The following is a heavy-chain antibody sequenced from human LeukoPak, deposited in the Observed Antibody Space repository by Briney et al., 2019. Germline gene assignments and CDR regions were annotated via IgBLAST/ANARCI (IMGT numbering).Heavy chain of an antibody. D-gene: IGHD3-22*01. CDR2: ITVNNGYT. Sequence: ASVKVSCKAAGYTFTSHGFIWLRQAPGQGLEWMGWITVNNGYTKYAQELQGRVTMTTDTSTSTANMELRSLRSDDTAVYYCARDYGIYYDSSGYYYWGQGTLVTVSS. CDR1: GYTFTSHG. CDR3: ARDYGIYYDSSGYYY. V-gene: IGHV1-18*01. J-gene: IGHJ4*02.